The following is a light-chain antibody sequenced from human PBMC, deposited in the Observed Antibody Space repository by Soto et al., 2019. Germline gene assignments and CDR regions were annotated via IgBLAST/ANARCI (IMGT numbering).Light chain of an antibody. Sequence: QSVLTQPPSVSGAPGQRVTISCTGSTSNIGAGYGVHWYQHLPGTAPKLLMYGNSIRPSGVPDRFSGSKSGTSASLVITGLQAEDEADYYCQSYDSSLTCVVFGGGTKLTVL. CDR3: QSYDSSLTCVV. V-gene: IGLV1-40*01. CDR2: GNS. CDR1: TSNIGAGYG. J-gene: IGLJ2*01.